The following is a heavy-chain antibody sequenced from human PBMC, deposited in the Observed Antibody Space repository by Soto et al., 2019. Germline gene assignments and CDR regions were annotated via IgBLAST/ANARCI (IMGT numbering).Heavy chain of an antibody. CDR3: ARRKTGERIAVAGPRWFDP. V-gene: IGHV4-39*01. D-gene: IGHD6-19*01. Sequence: SETLSLTCTVSGDSISSSSYYWGWIRQPPGKGLEWIGSIYYSGSTYYNPSLKSRVTISVDTSKNQFSLKLSSVTAADTAVYYCARRKTGERIAVAGPRWFDPWGQGTLVTVSS. J-gene: IGHJ5*02. CDR1: GDSISSSSYY. CDR2: IYYSGST.